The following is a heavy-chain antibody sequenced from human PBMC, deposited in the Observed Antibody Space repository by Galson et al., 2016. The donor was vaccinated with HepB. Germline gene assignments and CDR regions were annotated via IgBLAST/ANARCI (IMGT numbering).Heavy chain of an antibody. CDR3: AKDRYCGGGACSWSYFDL. D-gene: IGHD2-15*01. CDR2: ITYGGGDK. Sequence: SLRLSCAASGFTIRNNGMHWVRQAPGKGLEWVAVITYGGGDKYYGDSVKGRFTISRDDSRNTLHLEMNSLRVEDTAVYYCAKDRYCGGGACSWSYFDLWGPGIQVTVSS. CDR1: GFTIRNNG. J-gene: IGHJ4*02. V-gene: IGHV3-33*06.